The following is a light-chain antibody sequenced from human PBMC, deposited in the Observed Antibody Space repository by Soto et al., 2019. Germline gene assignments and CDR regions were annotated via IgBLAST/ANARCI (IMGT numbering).Light chain of an antibody. J-gene: IGKJ3*01. V-gene: IGKV3-11*01. CDR2: DVS. CDR3: QQRSHWPRLT. Sequence: EIVLTQSPATLSLSPGERATLSCRASQSVSSYLAWYQQKPGQAPRLLIYDVSNRATGIPARFSGSGSGTDFALTISSLEPEDFAVYYCQQRSHWPRLTFGPGTKVDIK. CDR1: QSVSSY.